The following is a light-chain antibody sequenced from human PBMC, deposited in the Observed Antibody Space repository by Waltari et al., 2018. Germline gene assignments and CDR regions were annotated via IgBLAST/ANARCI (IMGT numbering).Light chain of an antibody. V-gene: IGKV3-11*01. Sequence: EIVLTQSPATLPSSPADRPTLSCSASQSVGTSLAWYQQKPRQAPRTLIWDASNRARGTPARFSGSGSGTDFTLTISGLEPEDFAVYYCQQRSNWPPELTFGGGTKVEIK. CDR3: QQRSNWPPELT. J-gene: IGKJ4*01. CDR1: QSVGTS. CDR2: DAS.